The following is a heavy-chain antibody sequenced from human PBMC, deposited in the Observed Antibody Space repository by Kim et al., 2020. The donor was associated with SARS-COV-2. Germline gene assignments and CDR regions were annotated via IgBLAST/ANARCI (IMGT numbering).Heavy chain of an antibody. CDR3: VGDPNPPWYYY. D-gene: IGHD6-13*01. Sequence: SETLSLICIVSGGSINNFYWGWIRQSPGKGLELIGYISYSGNTNYSPSLKSRVTMSLDTSKNQFSLTLTSLTPADTAIYYCVGDPNPPWYYYWGQGTLVTVSS. CDR1: GGSINNFY. CDR2: ISYSGNT. J-gene: IGHJ4*02. V-gene: IGHV4-59*01.